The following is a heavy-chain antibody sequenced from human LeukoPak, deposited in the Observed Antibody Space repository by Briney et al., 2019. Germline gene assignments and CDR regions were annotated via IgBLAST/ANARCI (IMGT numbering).Heavy chain of an antibody. CDR3: ARDYDSTGYYDY. J-gene: IGHJ4*02. V-gene: IGHV4-39*07. Sequence: RPSETLSLTCSVSGGSISNSNYYWGWIRQPPGKGLEWIGSVYFTGSTFYNPSLKSRVTMSVDTSKNQFSLKLTSVTAADTAVYYCARDYDSTGYYDYWGQGTLVTVSS. CDR2: VYFTGST. CDR1: GGSISNSNYY. D-gene: IGHD3-22*01.